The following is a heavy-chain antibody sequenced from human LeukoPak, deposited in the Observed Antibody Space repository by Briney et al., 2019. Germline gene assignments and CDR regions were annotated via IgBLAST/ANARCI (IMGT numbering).Heavy chain of an antibody. CDR1: GYTFSTYD. V-gene: IGHV1-8*01. CDR3: GRSPRPPGLATT. D-gene: IGHD6-19*01. Sequence: ASVKVSCKASGYTFSTYDINWVRQAAGQGLEWIGWMNPNSANTGYAQKFQGRVTMTRDSSISTAYMELSSLTSEDTAVYYCGRSPRPPGLATTWGQGTLVTVSS. CDR2: MNPNSANT. J-gene: IGHJ5*02.